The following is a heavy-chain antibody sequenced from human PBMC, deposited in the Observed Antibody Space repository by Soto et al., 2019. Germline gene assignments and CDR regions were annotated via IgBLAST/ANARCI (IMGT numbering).Heavy chain of an antibody. V-gene: IGHV1-69*13. CDR2: ITPLFGSA. J-gene: IGHJ4*02. CDR1: GCTFRRYS. Sequence: AAVQVSCTASGCTFRRYSISWLRPAPAQELEGMGGITPLFGSANYAQKFQGRVTITADESTSTAYMQLSSLRSEDTAVYYCAREGYGDYGKPFDYWGQGTLVTVSS. CDR3: AREGYGDYGKPFDY. D-gene: IGHD4-17*01.